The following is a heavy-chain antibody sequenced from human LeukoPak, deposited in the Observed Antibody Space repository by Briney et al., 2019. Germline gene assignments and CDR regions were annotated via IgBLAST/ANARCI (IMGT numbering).Heavy chain of an antibody. CDR1: GFTFSSYG. V-gene: IGHV3-30*02. D-gene: IGHD6-13*01. CDR2: IRYDGSNK. Sequence: GGSLRLSCAASGFTFSSYGMHWVRQAPGKGLEWVAFIRYDGSNKYYADSVKGRFTISRDNSKKTLYMQMNSLRAEDTAVYYCAKSRYSSSWYLVDYWGQGTLVTVSS. CDR3: AKSRYSSSWYLVDY. J-gene: IGHJ4*02.